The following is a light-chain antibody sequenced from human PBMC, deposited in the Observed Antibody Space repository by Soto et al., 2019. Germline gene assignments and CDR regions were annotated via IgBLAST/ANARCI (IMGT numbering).Light chain of an antibody. CDR2: WAS. CDR1: QSVLYSSNNKNY. CDR3: QQYYSAPWT. J-gene: IGKJ1*01. V-gene: IGKV4-1*01. Sequence: DIVMTQSPDSLAVSLGERATINCKSSQSVLYSSNNKNYLAWYQQKPGQPPKLLIYWASTRESGVPDRFSGSESGTDFTLTISILQAEDVAVYYCQQYYSAPWTFGQGTKVEIK.